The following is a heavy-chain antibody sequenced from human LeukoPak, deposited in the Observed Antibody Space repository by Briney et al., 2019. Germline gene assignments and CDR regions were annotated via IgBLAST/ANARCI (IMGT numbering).Heavy chain of an antibody. Sequence: GGSLRLSCAASGFTFSSYGMSWVRQAPGKGLEWVSGISGSGGSTFYADSVKGRFTISRDNSKNTLYLQMNSLRAEDTAVYYCAKDGGGYYYDSSGYYYYWGQGTLVTVSS. D-gene: IGHD3-22*01. J-gene: IGHJ4*02. CDR3: AKDGGGYYYDSSGYYYY. CDR1: GFTFSSYG. V-gene: IGHV3-23*01. CDR2: ISGSGGST.